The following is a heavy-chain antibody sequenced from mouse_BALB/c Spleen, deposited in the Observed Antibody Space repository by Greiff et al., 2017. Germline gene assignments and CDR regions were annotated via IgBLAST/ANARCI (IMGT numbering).Heavy chain of an antibody. CDR2: ISSGGST. CDR3: ARGYDGYRHYYAMDY. CDR1: GFTFSSYA. Sequence: EVHLVESGGGLVKPGGSLKLSCAASGFTFSSYAMSWVRQTPEKRLEWVASISSGGSTYYPDSVKGRFTISRDNARNILYLQMSSLRSEDTAMYYCARGYDGYRHYYAMDYWGQGTSVTVSS. D-gene: IGHD2-3*01. V-gene: IGHV5-6-5*01. J-gene: IGHJ4*01.